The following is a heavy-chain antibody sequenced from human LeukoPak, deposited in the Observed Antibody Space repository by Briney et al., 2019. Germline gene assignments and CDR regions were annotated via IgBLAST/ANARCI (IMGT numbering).Heavy chain of an antibody. CDR3: ARDPIGSRWPYYFDY. CDR2: INAGNGNT. D-gene: IGHD6-13*01. J-gene: IGHJ4*02. V-gene: IGHV1-3*01. CDR1: GYTFTTYA. Sequence: GASVKVSCKASGYTFTTYAMHWVGQAPGQRFEWMGWINAGNGNTKYSRKFQARVTITRDTSATTAYMELSSLRSEDTAVYYCARDPIGSRWPYYFDYWGQGTLVTVSS.